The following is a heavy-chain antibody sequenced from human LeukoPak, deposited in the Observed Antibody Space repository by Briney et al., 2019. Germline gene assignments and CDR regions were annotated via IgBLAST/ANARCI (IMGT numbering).Heavy chain of an antibody. D-gene: IGHD5-18*01. Sequence: SETLSLTCTVSGGSISSSSYYWGWSRQPPGKGLEWLGNIYYSGNTYYNPSLKSRVTISVDMSKNQFSLKLTSVTAADTAIYYCARDDYSYGLDRFDYWGQGTLVTVSS. V-gene: IGHV4-39*07. J-gene: IGHJ4*02. CDR1: GGSISSSSYY. CDR3: ARDDYSYGLDRFDY. CDR2: IYYSGNT.